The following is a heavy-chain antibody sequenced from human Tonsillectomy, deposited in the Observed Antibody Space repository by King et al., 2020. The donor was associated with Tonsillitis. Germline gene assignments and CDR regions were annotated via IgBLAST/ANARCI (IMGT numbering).Heavy chain of an antibody. J-gene: IGHJ3*02. CDR3: ASGDLDI. CDR1: GGSFSGYW. V-gene: IGHV4-34*01. CDR2: INHSGST. Sequence: VQLQQWGAGLLKPSETLSRTCAVYGGSFSGYWWSGIRQPPGRGLEWIGEINHSGSTNYSPSLKSRVTILVDTSKNQFSLNLSSVTAADTAVYYCASGDLDIWGQGTMVTVSS.